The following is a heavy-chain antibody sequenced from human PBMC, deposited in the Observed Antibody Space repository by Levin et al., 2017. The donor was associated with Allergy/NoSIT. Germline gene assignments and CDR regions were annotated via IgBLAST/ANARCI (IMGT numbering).Heavy chain of an antibody. J-gene: IGHJ4*02. V-gene: IGHV3-21*01. CDR1: GFTFSSYN. Sequence: LSLTCAASGFTFSSYNMDWVRQAPGKGLEWVSSISSSSSYIYYADSVKGRFAISRDNAKNSLYLQMNSLRADDTAVYYCARGIAVTGNEYWGQGTLVTVSS. CDR2: ISSSSSYI. CDR3: ARGIAVTGNEY. D-gene: IGHD6-19*01.